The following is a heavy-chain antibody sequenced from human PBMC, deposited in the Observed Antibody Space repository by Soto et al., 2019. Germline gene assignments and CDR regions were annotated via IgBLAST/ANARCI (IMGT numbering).Heavy chain of an antibody. CDR3: ARESTLTSSWEH. V-gene: IGHV3-23*01. CDR1: GLTFSSYT. CDR2: ISGSGGST. J-gene: IGHJ4*02. D-gene: IGHD6-13*01. Sequence: SGGTLRLSCPASGLTFSSYTMSWVRQAPGKGLEYVSAISGSGGSTYYADSVKGRFTISRDNSKNTLYLQMNSLRAEDTAVYYCARESTLTSSWEHWGQGTLVNVSS.